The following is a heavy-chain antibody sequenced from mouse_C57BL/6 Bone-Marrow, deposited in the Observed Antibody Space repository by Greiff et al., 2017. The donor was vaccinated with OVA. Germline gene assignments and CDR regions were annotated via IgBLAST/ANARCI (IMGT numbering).Heavy chain of an antibody. CDR1: GYTFTDYY. CDR3: ASEGDYYGSMDY. J-gene: IGHJ4*01. V-gene: IGHV1-77*01. Sequence: QVQLQQSGAELVKPGASVKISCKASGYTFTDYYINWVKQRPGQGLEWIGKIGPGSGSTYYNEKFKGRATLTADKSSSTPYLQLSSLTSEDAAVYVCASEGDYYGSMDYWGQGTSVTVSS. CDR2: IGPGSGST. D-gene: IGHD1-1*01.